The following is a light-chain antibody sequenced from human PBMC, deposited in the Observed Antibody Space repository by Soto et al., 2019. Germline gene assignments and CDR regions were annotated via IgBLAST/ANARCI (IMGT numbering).Light chain of an antibody. CDR3: TSYTTSSTLV. Sequence: QSALTQPASVSGSPGQSITISCAGTSSDIGNYNYVSWYQQYPGKAPKLMIYDVSSRPPGVFSRFSGSKSGNTASLTISGLQAEDEADYYCTSYTTSSTLVFGGGTKLTVL. V-gene: IGLV2-14*01. CDR2: DVS. CDR1: SSDIGNYNY. J-gene: IGLJ2*01.